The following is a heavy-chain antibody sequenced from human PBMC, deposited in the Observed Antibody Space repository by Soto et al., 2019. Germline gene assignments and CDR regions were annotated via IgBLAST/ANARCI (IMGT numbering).Heavy chain of an antibody. J-gene: IGHJ4*02. CDR3: ARRDSSGYYSYYFDY. D-gene: IGHD3-22*01. CDR1: GGSISSGGYY. V-gene: IGHV4-31*03. CDR2: IYYSGST. Sequence: QVQLQESGPGLVKPSQTLSLTCTVSGGSISSGGYYWSWIRQHPGKGLEWIGYIYYSGSTYYNPPLKSRVTISVDTSKNQFSLKLSSVTAADTAVYYCARRDSSGYYSYYFDYWGQGTLVTVSS.